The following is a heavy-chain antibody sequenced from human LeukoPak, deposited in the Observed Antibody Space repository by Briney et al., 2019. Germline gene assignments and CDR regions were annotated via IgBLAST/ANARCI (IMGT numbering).Heavy chain of an antibody. J-gene: IGHJ5*02. Sequence: PGGSLRLSCAASGFTVRSNSMSWVRQAPGKGLEWVSVIYSGGSTDYADSVEGRFTISRDNSKNTLYLQMNSLRAEDTAVYYCARGLAAAGWFDPWGQGTLVTVSS. D-gene: IGHD6-13*01. CDR2: IYSGGST. CDR3: ARGLAAAGWFDP. V-gene: IGHV3-66*01. CDR1: GFTVRSNS.